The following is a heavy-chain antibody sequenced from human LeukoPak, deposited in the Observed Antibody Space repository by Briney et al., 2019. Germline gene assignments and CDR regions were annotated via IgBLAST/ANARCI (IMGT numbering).Heavy chain of an antibody. V-gene: IGHV4-59*08. D-gene: IGHD6-13*01. CDR3: ARRRYSSSWSAMFDP. CDR2: YYCSSST. CDR1: YGFISCYY. J-gene: IGHJ5*02. Sequence: LILTCTSAYGFISCYYCCLIQKPPENVLEWGGYYYCSSSTNYSPSLKSRVTISVDTSINHFYLQLSSVTAADTAVYYCARRRYSSSWSAMFDPWGQGTLGTVSS.